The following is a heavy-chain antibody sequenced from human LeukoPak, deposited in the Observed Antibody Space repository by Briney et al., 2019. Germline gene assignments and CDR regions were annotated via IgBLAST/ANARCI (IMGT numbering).Heavy chain of an antibody. Sequence: GGSLRLSCAASGFTFDDYAMHWVRQAPGKGLEWVSGISWNSGSIGYADSVKGRFTTSRDNAKNSLYLQMNSLRAEDTAVYYCARDYYYDSSGYWNYWGQGTLVTVSS. CDR1: GFTFDDYA. D-gene: IGHD3-22*01. CDR3: ARDYYYDSSGYWNY. V-gene: IGHV3-9*01. CDR2: ISWNSGSI. J-gene: IGHJ4*02.